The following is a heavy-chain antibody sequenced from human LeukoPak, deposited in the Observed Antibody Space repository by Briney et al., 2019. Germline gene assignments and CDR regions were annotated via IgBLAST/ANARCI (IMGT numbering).Heavy chain of an antibody. J-gene: IGHJ6*03. V-gene: IGHV3-48*01. CDR1: GFTFSSYS. CDR3: ARGRRDGYTLYYMDV. Sequence: HPGGSLRLSCAASGFTFSSYSMNWVRQAPGKGLEWVSYISSSSSTIYYADSVKGRFTISRDNAKNSLYLQMNSLRAEDTAVYYCARGRRDGYTLYYMDVWGKGTKVTVSS. D-gene: IGHD5-24*01. CDR2: ISSSSSTI.